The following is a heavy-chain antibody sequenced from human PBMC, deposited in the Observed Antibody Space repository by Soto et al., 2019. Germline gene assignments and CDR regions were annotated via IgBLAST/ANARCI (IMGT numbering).Heavy chain of an antibody. D-gene: IGHD6-19*01. CDR1: GFTVSSNY. CDR2: IYSGGST. J-gene: IGHJ2*01. CDR3: VSLRQWQAFWYSDL. V-gene: IGHV3-53*01. Sequence: GGSLRLSCAASGFTVSSNYMSWVRQAPGKGLEWVSVIYSGGSTYYADSVKGRFTISRDNSKNTLYLQMNSLRAEDTAVYYCVSLRQWQAFWYSDLWGRGTLVSGSS.